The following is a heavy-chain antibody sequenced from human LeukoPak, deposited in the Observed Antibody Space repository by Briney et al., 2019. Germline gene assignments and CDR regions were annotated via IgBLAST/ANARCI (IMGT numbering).Heavy chain of an antibody. V-gene: IGHV4-61*02. CDR3: ARETTYYYDSSGYYFAAFDT. J-gene: IGHJ3*02. CDR1: GGSISSGTYY. CDR2: IYTSGST. Sequence: SETLSLTCTVSGGSISSGTYYWSWIRQPAGKGLEWIGRIYTSGSTNYNPSLKSRVTISVDTSKNQFSLKLSSVTAADTAVYYCARETTYYYDSSGYYFAAFDTWGQGTMVTVSS. D-gene: IGHD3-22*01.